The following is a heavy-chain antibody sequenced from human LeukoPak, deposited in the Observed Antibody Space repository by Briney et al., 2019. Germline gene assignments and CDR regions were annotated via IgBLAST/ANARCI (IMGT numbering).Heavy chain of an antibody. CDR1: GGSISSGGYY. V-gene: IGHV4-31*03. CDR2: IYYSGST. D-gene: IGHD2-8*01. J-gene: IGHJ5*02. Sequence: SETLSLTCTVSGGSISSGGYYWSWIRQHPGKGLEWIGYIYYSGSTYYNPSLKSRVTISVDTSKNQFSLKLSSVTAADTAVYYCARSRSFYCTNGACYQYNWFDPWGQGTLVTVSS. CDR3: ARSRSFYCTNGACYQYNWFDP.